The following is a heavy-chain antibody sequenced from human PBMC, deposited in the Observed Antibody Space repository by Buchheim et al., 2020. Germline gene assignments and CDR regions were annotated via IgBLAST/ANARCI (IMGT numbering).Heavy chain of an antibody. Sequence: EVQLVESGGVLVQTGGSLRLSCAASGFTFSTSWMHWVRQAPGKGLVWVSRMNGDGSTIDYPESARARFTVSRDNAEKTMFLQMNSLRAEDTAVYYCARAAYYRFDYWGHGTL. V-gene: IGHV3-74*01. CDR3: ARAAYYRFDY. D-gene: IGHD3-9*01. CDR2: MNGDGSTI. J-gene: IGHJ4*01. CDR1: GFTFSTSW.